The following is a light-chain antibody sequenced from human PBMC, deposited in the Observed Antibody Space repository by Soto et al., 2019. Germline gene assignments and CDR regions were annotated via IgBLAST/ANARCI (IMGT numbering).Light chain of an antibody. CDR3: QQCSNWPT. J-gene: IGKJ4*01. Sequence: EIVLTQSPGTLSMSPGDRATLSCRASKSVGKYLACYQNKPRQLPRLLIYDVSNRATGIPARFSGTGSGTDFPLTISTLAPEDFAVYYCQQCSNWPTFGGGTKVDIK. V-gene: IGKV3-11*01. CDR2: DVS. CDR1: KSVGKY.